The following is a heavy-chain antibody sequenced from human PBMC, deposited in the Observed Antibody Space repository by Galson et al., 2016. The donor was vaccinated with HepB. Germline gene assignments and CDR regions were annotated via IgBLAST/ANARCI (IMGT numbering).Heavy chain of an antibody. J-gene: IGHJ4*02. CDR1: GYSFTSYY. V-gene: IGHV1-46*01. CDR2: IDPNGGTT. CDR3: ARDAGSYSGSWYDY. Sequence: SVKVSCKASGYSFTSYYMHWVRQAPGQGLEWMGMIDPNGGTTTYAQNFQGRVTMTRDTSTSTLYMELSRLRSDDTAMYYCARDAGSYSGSWYDYWGQGTLVTVSS. D-gene: IGHD6-13*01.